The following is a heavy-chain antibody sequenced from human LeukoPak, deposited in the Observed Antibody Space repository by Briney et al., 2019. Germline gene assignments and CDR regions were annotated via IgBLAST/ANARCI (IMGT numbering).Heavy chain of an antibody. CDR1: GGSFRGYY. V-gene: IGHV4-34*01. CDR2: INHSGST. CDR3: ARGTSRYSYGYSR. Sequence: KPSETLSLTCVIYGGSFRGYYWTWIRQPPGKGLEWIGEINHSGSTNYNPSLKSRVTISVDTSKNQFSLKLSSVTAADTAVYYCARGTSRYSYGYSRWGQGTLVTVSS. D-gene: IGHD5-18*01. J-gene: IGHJ4*02.